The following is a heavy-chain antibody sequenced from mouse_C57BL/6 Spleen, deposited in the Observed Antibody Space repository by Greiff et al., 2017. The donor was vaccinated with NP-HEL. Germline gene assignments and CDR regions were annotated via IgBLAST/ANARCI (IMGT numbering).Heavy chain of an antibody. Sequence: VKLQESGAELMKPGASVKLSCKATGYTFTGYWIEWVKQRPGHGLEWIGEILPGSGSTNYNEKFKGKATFTADTSSNTAYMQLSSLTTEDSAIYYCARTPPFITTVVGYFDYWGQGTTLTVSS. CDR3: ARTPPFITTVVGYFDY. CDR2: ILPGSGST. D-gene: IGHD1-1*01. V-gene: IGHV1-9*01. J-gene: IGHJ2*01. CDR1: GYTFTGYW.